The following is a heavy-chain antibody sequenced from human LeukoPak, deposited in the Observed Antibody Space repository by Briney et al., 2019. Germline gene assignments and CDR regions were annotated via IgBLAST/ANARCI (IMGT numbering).Heavy chain of an antibody. J-gene: IGHJ4*02. D-gene: IGHD2-15*01. CDR2: IYTSGST. CDR1: GGSISSYY. CDR3: ARDGPDIVVVAPLDY. Sequence: SETLSLTCTVSGGSISSYYWSWIRQPAGKGLGWIGRIYTSGSTNYNPSLKSRVTMSVDTSKNQFSLKLSSVTAADTAVYYCARDGPDIVVVAPLDYWGQGTLVTVSS. V-gene: IGHV4-4*07.